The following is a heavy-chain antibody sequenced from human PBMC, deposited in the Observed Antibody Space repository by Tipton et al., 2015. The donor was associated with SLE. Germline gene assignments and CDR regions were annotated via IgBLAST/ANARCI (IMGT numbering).Heavy chain of an antibody. CDR1: GYTFTSYG. Sequence: QSGAEVKKPGASVKVSCKASGYTFTSYGISWVRQAPGQGLEWMGWISAYNGNTNYAQKLQGRVTMTTDTSTSTAYMELRSLRSDDTAVYYCAGPVYISWSYYYYGMNVWGQGTTVTVSS. V-gene: IGHV1-18*01. D-gene: IGHD6-13*01. CDR2: ISAYNGNT. J-gene: IGHJ6*02. CDR3: AGPVYISWSYYYYGMNV.